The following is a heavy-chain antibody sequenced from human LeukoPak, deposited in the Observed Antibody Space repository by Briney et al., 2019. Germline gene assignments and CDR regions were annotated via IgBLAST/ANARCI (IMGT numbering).Heavy chain of an antibody. J-gene: IGHJ4*02. CDR1: GGTFSSYA. CDR3: ARSAERKVGATTADY. Sequence: ASVKVSCKASGGTFSSYAISCVRQAPGQGLEWMGRIIPILGIANYAQKFQGRVTITADKSTSTAYMELSSLRSEDTAVYYCARSAERKVGATTADYWGQGTLVTVSS. V-gene: IGHV1-69*04. CDR2: IIPILGIA. D-gene: IGHD1-26*01.